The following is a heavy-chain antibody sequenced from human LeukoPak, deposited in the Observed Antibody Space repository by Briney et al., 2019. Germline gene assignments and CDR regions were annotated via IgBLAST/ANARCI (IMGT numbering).Heavy chain of an antibody. J-gene: IGHJ4*02. CDR3: ARDLRDEYLRYSDPIMFTGGFDY. D-gene: IGHD3-9*01. CDR2: ISAYNGNT. CDR1: GYTFTSYG. V-gene: IGHV1-18*01. Sequence: GSVKVSCKASGYTFTSYGISWVRQAPGQGLEWMGWISAYNGNTNYAQKLQGRVTMTTDTSTSTAYMELRSLRSDDTAVYYCARDLRDEYLRYSDPIMFTGGFDYWGQGTLVTVSS.